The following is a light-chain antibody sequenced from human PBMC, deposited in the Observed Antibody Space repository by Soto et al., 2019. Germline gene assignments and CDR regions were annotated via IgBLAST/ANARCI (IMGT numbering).Light chain of an antibody. Sequence: DIQMTQSPSTLSASAGDTVTITCRASESIDNWLAWYQQKPGKAPKLLLFAASTLVGGVPSRFSGRGSGTDFTLTISSLQPEDFATYYCQKYNSAPQTFGQGTKVDIK. V-gene: IGKV1-5*01. J-gene: IGKJ1*01. CDR2: AAS. CDR3: QKYNSAPQT. CDR1: ESIDNW.